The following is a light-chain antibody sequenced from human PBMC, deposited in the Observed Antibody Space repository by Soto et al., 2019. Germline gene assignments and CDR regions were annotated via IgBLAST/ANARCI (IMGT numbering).Light chain of an antibody. V-gene: IGKV3-15*01. CDR2: GAS. J-gene: IGKJ1*01. CDR3: QQYDNWPRT. CDR1: QSIRSN. Sequence: EIVLTQSPGTLSLSPVGRATLSCRASQSIRSNVAWYQQKPGQAPRLLIYGASTRAGGIPARFSGSGSGTEFTLTITSLQSEDFAVYYCQQYDNWPRTFGQGTKVDI.